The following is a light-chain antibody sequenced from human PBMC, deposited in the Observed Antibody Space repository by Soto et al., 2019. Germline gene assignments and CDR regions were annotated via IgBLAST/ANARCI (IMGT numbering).Light chain of an antibody. CDR1: QSVSSTY. Sequence: EIVLTQSPGTLSLSPEERATLSCRSSQSVSSTYLAWYQQKPGQAPRLLIYGASSRVTGIPERFSGSGSGTDFTLTIGRVAPEDFEVYYCQQYGSLPITFGQGTRLEIK. J-gene: IGKJ5*01. V-gene: IGKV3-20*01. CDR3: QQYGSLPIT. CDR2: GAS.